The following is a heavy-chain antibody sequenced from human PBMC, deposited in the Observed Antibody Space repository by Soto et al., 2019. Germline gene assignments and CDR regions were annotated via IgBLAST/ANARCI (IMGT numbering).Heavy chain of an antibody. J-gene: IGHJ4*02. CDR1: GYTFTRYA. V-gene: IGHV1-3*01. CDR2: INAGNGNT. D-gene: IGHD6-13*01. Sequence: ASVKVSCQTSGYTFTRYAMHWVRQAPGQRLEWMGWINAGNGNTKYSQKFQGRVTITRDTSASTAYMELSSLRSEDTAVYYCASISRIAETGFDYWGQGTLVTVSS. CDR3: ASISRIAETGFDY.